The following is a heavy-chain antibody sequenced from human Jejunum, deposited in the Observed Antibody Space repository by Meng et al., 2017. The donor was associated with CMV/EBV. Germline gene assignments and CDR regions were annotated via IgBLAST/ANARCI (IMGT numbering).Heavy chain of an antibody. D-gene: IGHD5-12*01. Sequence: SGFPFRRYWLRWVRPVPGKGLVWVSRINSAGSSTSYADSVEGRFTISRDNAKNTLYLQMDSLRAEDTAVYYCARVGGGYANYYFDFWGQGTLVTVSS. CDR3: ARVGGGYANYYFDF. CDR2: INSAGSST. J-gene: IGHJ4*02. CDR1: GFPFRRYW. V-gene: IGHV3-74*01.